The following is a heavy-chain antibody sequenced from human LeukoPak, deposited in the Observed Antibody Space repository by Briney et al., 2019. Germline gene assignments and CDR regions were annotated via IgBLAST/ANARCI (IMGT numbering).Heavy chain of an antibody. CDR2: IYYSGST. V-gene: IGHV4-59*08. CDR1: GGSISSYH. J-gene: IGHJ4*02. Sequence: SETLSLTCTVSGGSISSYHWSWIRQPPGKGLEWIGYIYYSGSTNYNPSLKSRVTISVDTSKNQFSLKLSSVTAADTAVYYCARHRGYSSGWYFYLDYWGQGTLVTVSS. D-gene: IGHD6-19*01. CDR3: ARHRGYSSGWYFYLDY.